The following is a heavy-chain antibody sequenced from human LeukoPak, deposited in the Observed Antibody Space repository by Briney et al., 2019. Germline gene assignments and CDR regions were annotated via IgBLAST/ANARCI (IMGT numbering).Heavy chain of an antibody. CDR3: ARDYGDYVVRQHAFDI. V-gene: IGHV1-69*13. J-gene: IGHJ3*02. D-gene: IGHD4-17*01. CDR2: IIPIFGTA. CDR1: GGTFSSYA. Sequence: SVKVSCKASGGTFSSYAMSWVRQAPGQGLEWMGGIIPIFGTANYAQKFQGRVTITADESTSTAYMELSSLRSEDTAVYYCARDYGDYVVRQHAFDIWGQGTMVTVSS.